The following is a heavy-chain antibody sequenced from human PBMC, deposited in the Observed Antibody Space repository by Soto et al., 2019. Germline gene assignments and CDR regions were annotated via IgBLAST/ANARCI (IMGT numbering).Heavy chain of an antibody. CDR2: MNPNSGNT. CDR1: GYTFTSYD. D-gene: IGHD3-10*01. CDR3: ARASRGVRGSRRWFDP. V-gene: IGHV1-8*01. Sequence: QVQLVQSGAEVKKPGASVKVSCKASGYTFTSYDINWVRQATGQGLEWMGWMNPNSGNTGYAQKFQGSVTMTRNTSISTAYMELSSLRSEDTAVYYCARASRGVRGSRRWFDPWGQATLVTVSS. J-gene: IGHJ5*02.